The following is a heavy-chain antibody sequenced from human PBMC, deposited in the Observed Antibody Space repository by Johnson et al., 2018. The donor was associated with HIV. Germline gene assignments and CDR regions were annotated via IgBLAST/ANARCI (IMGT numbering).Heavy chain of an antibody. J-gene: IGHJ3*01. CDR3: ASPPDAFDF. CDR1: GFTFSSYG. V-gene: IGHV3-30*03. Sequence: QVQLVESGGGVVQPGRSLRLSCAASGFTFSSYGMHWVRQAPGKGLEWVAVISYDGSNKYYADSVKGRFTISRDNAKNSLYLQMNSLRAEDTAVYYCASPPDAFDFWGQGTMVTVSS. CDR2: ISYDGSNK.